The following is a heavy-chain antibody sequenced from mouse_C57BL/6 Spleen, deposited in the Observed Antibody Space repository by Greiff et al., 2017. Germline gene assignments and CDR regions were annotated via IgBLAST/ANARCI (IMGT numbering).Heavy chain of an antibody. CDR2: IYPGDGAT. Sequence: VQLQQSGAELVKPGASVKISCKASGYAFSSYWINWVKQRPGKGLEWIGQIYPGDGATNYNGKFKGKATLTADKSSSTAYMQLSSLTSEDSAVYFCARYYHVPFAYWGQGTLVTVSA. J-gene: IGHJ3*01. CDR1: GYAFSSYW. V-gene: IGHV1-80*01. CDR3: ARYYHVPFAY. D-gene: IGHD1-1*01.